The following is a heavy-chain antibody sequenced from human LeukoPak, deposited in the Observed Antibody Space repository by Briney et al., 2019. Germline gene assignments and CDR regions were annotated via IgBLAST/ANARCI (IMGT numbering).Heavy chain of an antibody. V-gene: IGHV3-30*18. J-gene: IGHJ6*02. Sequence: GRSLRLSCAASGFTFSSYAMHWVRQAPGKGLEWVAVMSYDGGHKYYADSVKGRFTISRDNSKNTLYLQMNSLRAEGTAVYYCAKGQLVDYGMDVWGQGTTVTASS. CDR2: MSYDGGHK. D-gene: IGHD2-15*01. CDR3: AKGQLVDYGMDV. CDR1: GFTFSSYA.